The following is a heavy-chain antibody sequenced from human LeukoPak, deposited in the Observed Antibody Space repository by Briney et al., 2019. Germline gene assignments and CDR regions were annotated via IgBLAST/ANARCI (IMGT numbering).Heavy chain of an antibody. CDR3: ARGGTSRCDFIY. Sequence: GGSLRLSCAASGFTFSNSWMHWVRQAPGKGLVWVSHINSDGSSTSYADSVKGRFTISRDNAKNTLYLQMNSLRAEDTAVYYCARGGTSRCDFIYWGQGTLVPVSS. CDR1: GFTFSNSW. V-gene: IGHV3-74*01. CDR2: INSDGSST. J-gene: IGHJ4*02. D-gene: IGHD3-3*01.